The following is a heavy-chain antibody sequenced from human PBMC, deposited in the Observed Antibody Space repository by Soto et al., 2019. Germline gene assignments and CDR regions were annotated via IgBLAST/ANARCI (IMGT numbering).Heavy chain of an antibody. CDR3: TTVHFDVLTGSFDY. CDR1: GFTFGNAW. Sequence: EVHLVESGGGLVKPGGSLRLSCAASGFTFGNAWMNWFRQAPEKGLEWVGRIKSKSHGGTTDYAAPVRGRFTISRDDSKNTLFLQMNSLKTEDAAVYYCTTVHFDVLTGSFDYWGQGTLVTVSS. V-gene: IGHV3-15*07. D-gene: IGHD3-9*01. J-gene: IGHJ4*02. CDR2: IKSKSHGGTT.